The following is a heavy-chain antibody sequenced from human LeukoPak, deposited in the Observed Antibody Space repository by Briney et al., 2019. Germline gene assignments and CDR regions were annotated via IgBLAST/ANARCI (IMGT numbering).Heavy chain of an antibody. Sequence: ASVKVSCKASGGTFSSYAISWVRQAPGQGLEWMGIINPSGGSTSYAQKFQGRVTMTTDTSTSTAYMELRSLRSDDRAVYYCAGEEIYYYYMDVWGKGTTVTISS. CDR2: INPSGGST. D-gene: IGHD5-24*01. J-gene: IGHJ6*03. CDR1: GGTFSSYA. V-gene: IGHV1-46*01. CDR3: AGEEIYYYYMDV.